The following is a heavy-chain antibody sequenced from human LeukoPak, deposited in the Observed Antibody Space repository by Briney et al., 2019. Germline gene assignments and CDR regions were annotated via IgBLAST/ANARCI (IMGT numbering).Heavy chain of an antibody. CDR2: ISPTGSSM. D-gene: IGHD3-10*02. J-gene: IGHJ6*04. Sequence: GGSLRLSCAASGFSFSSYWMSWVRQAPGKGLEWVSYISPTGSSMKYADSVRGRFTISRDNAKNSLYLQMNSLRAEDTAVYYCAELGITMIGGVWGKGTTVTISS. CDR3: AELGITMIGGV. V-gene: IGHV3-21*05. CDR1: GFSFSSYW.